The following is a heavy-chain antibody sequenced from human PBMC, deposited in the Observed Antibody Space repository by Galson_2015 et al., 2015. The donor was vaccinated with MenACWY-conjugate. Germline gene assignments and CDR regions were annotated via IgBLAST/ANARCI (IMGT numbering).Heavy chain of an antibody. D-gene: IGHD2-15*01. V-gene: IGHV3-15*01. Sequence: SLRLSCATSGLTFSNVWMSWVRQAPGKGLEWVARIKCRTDGGTTDYATPVKGRFTIIRDDSTNTLYLQMNSLKIEDTAMYFCTRDRDVGGSRWWFDPWGQGTLVTVSS. CDR2: IKCRTDGGTT. J-gene: IGHJ5*02. CDR3: TRDRDVGGSRWWFDP. CDR1: GLTFSNVW.